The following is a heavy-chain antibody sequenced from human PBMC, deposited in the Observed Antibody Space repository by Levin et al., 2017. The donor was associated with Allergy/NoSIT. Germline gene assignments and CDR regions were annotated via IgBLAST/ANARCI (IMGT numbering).Heavy chain of an antibody. CDR1: FFPFLPSF. Sequence: LSFSSSFFPFLPSFLHWVRQAPGKGLVWVSHINSDGSNTNYADSVKGRFTISRDNAKNTLYLQMNSLRAEDTAVYYCARGGCSSTSCLDSWGQGTLVTVSP. V-gene: IGHV3-74*01. CDR3: ARGGCSSTSCLDS. J-gene: IGHJ5*01. CDR2: INSDGSNT. D-gene: IGHD2-2*01.